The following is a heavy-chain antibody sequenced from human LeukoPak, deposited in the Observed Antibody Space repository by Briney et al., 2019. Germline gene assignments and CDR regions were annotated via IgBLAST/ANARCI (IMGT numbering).Heavy chain of an antibody. Sequence: GASVTVSCKASGGTFSSYAISWVRQAPGQGLEWMGGIIPIFGTANYAQKFQGRVTITTDESTSTAYMELSSLRSEDTAVYYCARDRGGYKNFDYRGQGTLVTVSS. CDR3: ARDRGGYKNFDY. V-gene: IGHV1-69*05. CDR2: IIPIFGTA. J-gene: IGHJ4*02. CDR1: GGTFSSYA. D-gene: IGHD5-24*01.